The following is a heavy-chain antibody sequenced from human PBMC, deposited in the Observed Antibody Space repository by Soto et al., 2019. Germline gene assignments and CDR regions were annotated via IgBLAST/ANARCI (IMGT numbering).Heavy chain of an antibody. J-gene: IGHJ4*02. CDR3: AREVEVHTPVFGF. D-gene: IGHD2-2*01. Sequence: QVQLVQSGAEVKRPGSSVKVSCKASGCTFNNYAINWVRQAPGQGLEWMGDISPMFGKANYAQKFQGRVKISADDSTGTAYLELSSLRSEDTALYYCAREVEVHTPVFGFWGQGSLVTVSS. CDR2: ISPMFGKA. V-gene: IGHV1-69*01. CDR1: GCTFNNYA.